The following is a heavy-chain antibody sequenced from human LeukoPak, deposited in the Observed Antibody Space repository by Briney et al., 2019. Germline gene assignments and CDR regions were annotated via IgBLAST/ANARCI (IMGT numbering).Heavy chain of an antibody. Sequence: GGSLRLSCAASGFTFSSYIMTWVRQAPGKGLEWVSTIKGSAEATFYADSVKGRFTISRDNSKNTVYLQMNSLRAEDTAVYYCAKTTAGYSSGRYPGWPVDYWGQGTLVTVSS. D-gene: IGHD6-19*01. CDR2: IKGSAEAT. CDR1: GFTFSSYI. J-gene: IGHJ4*02. CDR3: AKTTAGYSSGRYPGWPVDY. V-gene: IGHV3-23*01.